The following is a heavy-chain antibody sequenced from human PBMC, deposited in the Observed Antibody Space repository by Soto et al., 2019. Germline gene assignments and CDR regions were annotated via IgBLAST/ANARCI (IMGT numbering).Heavy chain of an antibody. J-gene: IGHJ5*02. D-gene: IGHD2-21*01. CDR2: ISYDGSKK. CDR3: SRGIKGGLDA. CDR1: GFVSNDYD. V-gene: IGHV3-30*03. Sequence: QVQLAESGGGVVQPGRSLRLSCATSGFVSNDYDIHWVRQAPGKGLAWLASISYDGSKKYYADSVKGRFTISRDNSKNTLSLQINSLGAEDMAVYYCSRGIKGGLDAWGPGTLVTVSS.